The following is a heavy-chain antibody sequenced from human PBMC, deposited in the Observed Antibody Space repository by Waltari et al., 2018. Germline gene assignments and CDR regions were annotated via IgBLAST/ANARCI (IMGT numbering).Heavy chain of an antibody. CDR3: ARGILIGWFDP. CDR2: IYYSGST. V-gene: IGHV4-59*01. D-gene: IGHD2-8*01. J-gene: IGHJ5*02. Sequence: QVQLQESGPGLVKPSETLSLTCTVSGGSISSYYWSWLRKPPGKGREWIGYIYYSGSTNYNPSLKSRVTISVDTSKNQFSLKLSSVTAADTAVYYCARGILIGWFDPWGQGTLVTVSS. CDR1: GGSISSYY.